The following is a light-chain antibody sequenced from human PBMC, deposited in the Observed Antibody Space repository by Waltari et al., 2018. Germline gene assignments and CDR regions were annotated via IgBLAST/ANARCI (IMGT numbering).Light chain of an antibody. CDR2: DEN. CDR1: GLRTFY. CDR3: NTRDISGDHLV. J-gene: IGLJ1*01. Sequence: SSEMTQEPAVSVALGQTVRITCQGGGLRTFYANWYQQKPGQAPLLVIYDENNRPSGIPDRFSGSRSGNTASLTISGAQAEDEADYYCNTRDISGDHLVFGSGTKVTV. V-gene: IGLV3-19*01.